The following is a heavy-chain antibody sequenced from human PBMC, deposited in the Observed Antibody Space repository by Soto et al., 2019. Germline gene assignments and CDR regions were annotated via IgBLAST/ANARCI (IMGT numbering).Heavy chain of an antibody. Sequence: EVQLVESGGGLVQPGGSLRLSCVVSGFTFSDSWMYWVRQVPGEGLVWVSFINSDGSRTNYADSVKGRFTISRDNAKXXXXXXXXXXXXXXXXXXXCGKSRWSGSSLIDYWGQGTLVTVSS. D-gene: IGHD3-3*01. J-gene: IGHJ4*02. CDR2: INSDGSRT. V-gene: IGHV3-74*01. CDR3: GKSRWSGSSLIDY. CDR1: GFTFSDSW.